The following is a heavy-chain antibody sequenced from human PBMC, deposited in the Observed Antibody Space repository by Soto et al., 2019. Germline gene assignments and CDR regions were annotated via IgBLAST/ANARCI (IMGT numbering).Heavy chain of an antibody. V-gene: IGHV3-30*18. CDR3: AKALGELSPESYDY. CDR2: NSYDGSNK. D-gene: IGHD3-16*02. J-gene: IGHJ4*02. CDR1: RFNFNRFG. Sequence: SQRHSYASSRFNFNRFGLPWVSQAPGKGLEWVAFNSYDGSNKYYADSVKGRFTISRDSSEKTLYLQMNSLRPEDTAVYYCAKALGELSPESYDYWGQGT.